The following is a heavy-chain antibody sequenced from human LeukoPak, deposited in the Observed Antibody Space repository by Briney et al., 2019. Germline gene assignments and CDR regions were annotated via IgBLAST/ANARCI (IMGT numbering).Heavy chain of an antibody. D-gene: IGHD3-3*01. V-gene: IGHV4-39*07. CDR2: IYYSGST. CDR1: GGSISSSSYY. J-gene: IGHJ4*02. Sequence: PSETLSLTCTVSGGSISSSSYYWGWIRQPPGKGLEWIGSIYYSGSTNYNPSLKSRVTMSVDTSKNQFSLKLGSVTALDTAVYYCARDLTDFWGGYYFDYWGQGTLVTVSS. CDR3: ARDLTDFWGGYYFDY.